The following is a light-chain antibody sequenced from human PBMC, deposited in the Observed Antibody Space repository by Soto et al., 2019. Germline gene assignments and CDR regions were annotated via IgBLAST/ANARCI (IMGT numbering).Light chain of an antibody. J-gene: IGKJ1*01. CDR3: HHYET. CDR1: QSVGNN. V-gene: IGKV3-20*01. Sequence: EIVLTQSPGTQTCSQGEXATLSCRASQSVGNNLAWYQQKPGQAPRLLMYGASIRAAGVPDRFSGSGSGTEFTLTISRLEPEDFTVYYCHHYETFGQGTKVDIK. CDR2: GAS.